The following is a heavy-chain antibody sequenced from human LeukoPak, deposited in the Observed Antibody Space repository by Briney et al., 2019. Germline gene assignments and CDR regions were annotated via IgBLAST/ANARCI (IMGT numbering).Heavy chain of an antibody. V-gene: IGHV3-48*03. CDR2: IGTIISTT. CDR3: ARTVYDLRGQRLVPGFDS. D-gene: IGHD6-19*01. Sequence: GGSLRLSCAASGFTFSSYEMNWVRQAPGKGLEWVSYIGTIISTTYYADSVKGRFTVSRDDAKSSLYLQMSSLRVEDTAVYYCARTVYDLRGQRLVPGFDSWGQGTLVTVSS. J-gene: IGHJ4*02. CDR1: GFTFSSYE.